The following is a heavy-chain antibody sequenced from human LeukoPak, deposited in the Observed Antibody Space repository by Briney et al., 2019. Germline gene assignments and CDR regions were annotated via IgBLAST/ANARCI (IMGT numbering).Heavy chain of an antibody. J-gene: IGHJ4*02. D-gene: IGHD3-16*02. CDR3: AKIPISYYDYVWGSYRYVHY. Sequence: GGSLRLSCAASGFTFSSYGMHWVRHAPGKGLEWGAVISYDGSNKYYADSVKGRFTISRDNSKNTLYLQMNSLRAEDTAVYYCAKIPISYYDYVWGSYRYVHYWGQGTLVTVSS. V-gene: IGHV3-30*18. CDR2: ISYDGSNK. CDR1: GFTFSSYG.